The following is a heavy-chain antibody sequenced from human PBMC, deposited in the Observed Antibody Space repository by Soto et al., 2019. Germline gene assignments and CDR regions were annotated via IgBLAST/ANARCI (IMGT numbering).Heavy chain of an antibody. D-gene: IGHD1-1*01. CDR3: ARDQLEGNWFDP. Sequence: QLQLQESGSGLVRPSQTLSLTCAVSGGSISSGGYSWHWIRQPPGKGLEWIGYIYHSGSTIYHPSLTSRVTILVDKPKHQVSRKLSSVTAADTAVYYCARDQLEGNWFDPWGQGTLVTVSS. CDR1: GGSISSGGYS. V-gene: IGHV4-30-2*01. J-gene: IGHJ5*02. CDR2: IYHSGST.